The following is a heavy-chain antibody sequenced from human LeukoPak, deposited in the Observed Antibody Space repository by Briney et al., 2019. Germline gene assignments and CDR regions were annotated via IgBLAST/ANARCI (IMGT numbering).Heavy chain of an antibody. V-gene: IGHV4-30-2*01. J-gene: IGHJ6*02. CDR1: GGSISSGGYS. CDR2: IYHSGST. CDR3: ARGETTVTTEDYYYYYGMDV. Sequence: PSQTLSLTCAVSGGSISSGGYSWSWIRQPPGKGLEWIGYIYHSGSTYYNPSLKSRVTISVDRSKNQFSLKLSSVTAADTAVYYCARGETTVTTEDYYYYYGMDVWGQGTTVTVSS. D-gene: IGHD4-17*01.